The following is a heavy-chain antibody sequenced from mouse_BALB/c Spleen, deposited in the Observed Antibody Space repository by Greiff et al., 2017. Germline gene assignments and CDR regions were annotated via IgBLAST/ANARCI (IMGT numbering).Heavy chain of an antibody. Sequence: QVQLQQSGAELVRPGSSVKISCKASGYAFSSYWMNWVKQRPGQGLEWIGQIYPGDGDTNYNGKFKGKATLTADKSSSTAYMQLSSLTSEDSAVYFCASQGNYGNNYAMDYWGQGTSGTVSS. CDR1: GYAFSSYW. CDR2: IYPGDGDT. CDR3: ASQGNYGNNYAMDY. J-gene: IGHJ4*01. V-gene: IGHV1-80*01. D-gene: IGHD2-1*01.